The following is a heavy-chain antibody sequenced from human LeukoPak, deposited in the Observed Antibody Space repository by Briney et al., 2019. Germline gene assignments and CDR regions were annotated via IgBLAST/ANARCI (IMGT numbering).Heavy chain of an antibody. CDR2: IYPGDSDT. CDR3: VRFGLTSSLDY. D-gene: IGHD6-13*01. V-gene: IGHV5-51*01. J-gene: IGHJ4*02. CDR1: GYNFTSYW. Sequence: GESLKIPCKGSGYNFTSYWIGWVRQVPGKGLEWMGLIYPGDSDTRYSPSFQGQVTFSVDASISTAYLQLSGLRASDTAIYYCVRFGLTSSLDYWGQGTLVTVSS.